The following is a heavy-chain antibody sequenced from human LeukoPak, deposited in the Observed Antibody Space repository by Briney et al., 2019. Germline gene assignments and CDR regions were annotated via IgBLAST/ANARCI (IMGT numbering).Heavy chain of an antibody. CDR2: IIPILGIA. Sequence: KVSCKASGGTFSSYAISWVRQAPGQGLEWMGRIIPILGIANYAQKFQGRVMITADKSTSTAYMELSSLRSEDTAVYYCATLCSGGFCYIDYWGQGILVTVSS. V-gene: IGHV1-69*04. CDR1: GGTFSSYA. CDR3: ATLCSGGFCYIDY. J-gene: IGHJ4*02. D-gene: IGHD2-15*01.